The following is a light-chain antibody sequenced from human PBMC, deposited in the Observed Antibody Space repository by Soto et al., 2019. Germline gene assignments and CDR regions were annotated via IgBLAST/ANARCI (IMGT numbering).Light chain of an antibody. CDR1: QTISSW. V-gene: IGKV1-5*03. CDR2: KAS. CDR3: QHYNSYSEA. J-gene: IGKJ1*01. Sequence: DIQMTQSPSTLSGSVGDRVTITCRASQTISSWLAWYQQKPGKAPKLLIYKASTLRSGVPSRFSASGSRTEFSLTISSLQPHDFATYYCQHYNSYSEAFGQGTK.